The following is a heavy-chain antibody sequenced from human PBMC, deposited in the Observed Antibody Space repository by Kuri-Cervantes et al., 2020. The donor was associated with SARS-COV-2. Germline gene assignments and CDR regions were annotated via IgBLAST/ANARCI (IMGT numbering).Heavy chain of an antibody. CDR1: GSTVTIYY. J-gene: IGHJ4*02. CDR3: AREEGAYDFWSGYYKTPFDY. D-gene: IGHD3-3*01. V-gene: IGHV1-46*01. Sequence: ASETVSCMASGSTVTIYYMHWVRQAPGQGLESMGITNPSGGSTGYAQKFQARVTMTRDTSTSTVYMELSSLRSEDTAVYYCAREEGAYDFWSGYYKTPFDYWGQGTLVTVSS. CDR2: TNPSGGST.